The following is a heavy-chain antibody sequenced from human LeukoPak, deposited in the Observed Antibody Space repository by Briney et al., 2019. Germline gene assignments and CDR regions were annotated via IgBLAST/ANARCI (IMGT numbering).Heavy chain of an antibody. CDR3: AKDERLGAYCGGDCYHDAFDI. D-gene: IGHD2-21*02. J-gene: IGHJ3*02. Sequence: QAGGSLRLSCTAPRFTFSSYGMHWVRQAPGKGLEWVAVIWYDGSNKYYADSVKGRFTISRDNSKDTLYLQMNSLRAEDTAVYYCAKDERLGAYCGGDCYHDAFDIWGQGTMVTVSS. CDR1: RFTFSSYG. V-gene: IGHV3-33*06. CDR2: IWYDGSNK.